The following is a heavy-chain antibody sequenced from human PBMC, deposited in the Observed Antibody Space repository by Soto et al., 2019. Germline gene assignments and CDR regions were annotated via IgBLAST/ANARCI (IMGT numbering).Heavy chain of an antibody. D-gene: IGHD6-6*01. J-gene: IGHJ4*02. CDR3: ARDRGYSSSFDY. CDR2: IIPIFGTA. CDR1: GGTFSSYA. V-gene: IGHV1-69*13. Sequence: SMKVSCKASGGTFSSYAISWVRQAPGQGLEWMGGIIPIFGTANYAQKFQGRVTITADESTSTAYMELSSLRSEDTAVYYCARDRGYSSSFDYWGQGTLVTVSS.